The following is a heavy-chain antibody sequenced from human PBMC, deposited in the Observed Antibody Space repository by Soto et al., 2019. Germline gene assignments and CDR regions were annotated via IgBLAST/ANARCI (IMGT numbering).Heavy chain of an antibody. D-gene: IGHD6-19*01. CDR2: IKTKTVGGTA. CDR1: GFTFSKAW. Sequence: EVQLVESGGGLVKPGGSLRLSCAASGFTFSKAWMSWVRQAPGKGLEWVGRIKTKTVGGTADYAAPVKDRFTVSRDDSRSTLYLQMNSLETEDTAVYYCATEGESVAGGLGHWGQGTLVTVSA. J-gene: IGHJ4*02. CDR3: ATEGESVAGGLGH. V-gene: IGHV3-15*01.